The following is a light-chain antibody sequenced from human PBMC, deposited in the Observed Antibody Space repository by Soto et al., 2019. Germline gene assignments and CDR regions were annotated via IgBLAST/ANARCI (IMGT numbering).Light chain of an antibody. CDR2: GAS. J-gene: IGKJ1*01. CDR3: QQYNDRPRT. V-gene: IGKV3-15*01. CDR1: QSVSNN. Sequence: IVMTQSPATLSLSPGDGATLSCRASQSVSNNLAWYQQKPGQAPRLLIYGASTRATGIPARFSGSWSGTEFTLTSSGLQSEDFAVYYCQQYNDRPRTFGQATKVDIK.